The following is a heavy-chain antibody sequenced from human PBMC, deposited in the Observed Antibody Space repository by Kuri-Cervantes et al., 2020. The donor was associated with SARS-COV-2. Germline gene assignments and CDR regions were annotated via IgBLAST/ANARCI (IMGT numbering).Heavy chain of an antibody. J-gene: IGHJ6*02. CDR2: IYLNDDK. D-gene: IGHD6-6*01. CDR1: GDLLSTSGVG. Sequence: SGPTQAIPTQTLTLTCTFSGDLLSTSGVGVGWIRQPPGKALEWLAHIYLNDDKRYNTSLKSRPTLTKDTSKNQVVLTMTNMDPVEPATYSSASIAARRGPYYCYGMDFWGQGTPVTVSS. V-gene: IGHV2-5*01. CDR3: ASIAARRGPYYCYGMDF.